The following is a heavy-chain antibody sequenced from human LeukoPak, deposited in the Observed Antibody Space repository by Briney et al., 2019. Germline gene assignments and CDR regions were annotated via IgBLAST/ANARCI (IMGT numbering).Heavy chain of an antibody. CDR1: GYTFTSYD. CDR2: MNPNSGNT. J-gene: IGHJ6*03. V-gene: IGHV1-8*01. Sequence: ASVRVSCKASGYTFTSYDINWVRQATGQGLEWMGWMNPNSGNTGYAQKFQGRVTMTRNTSISTAYMELSSLRSEDTAVYFCARTGPAAYFYYSMDVWGKGTTVTVSS. D-gene: IGHD2-2*01. CDR3: ARTGPAAYFYYSMDV.